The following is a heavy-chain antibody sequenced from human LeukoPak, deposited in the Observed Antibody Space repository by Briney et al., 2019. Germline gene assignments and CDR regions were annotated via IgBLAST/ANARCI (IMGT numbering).Heavy chain of an antibody. CDR3: ARGRRGYSGYDKFDY. D-gene: IGHD5-12*01. CDR1: GYTFTGYY. J-gene: IGHJ4*02. V-gene: IGHV1-2*02. CDR2: INPNSGGT. Sequence: ASVTVSFTASGYTFTGYYMHWVRQAPGQGLEWMGWINPNSGGTNYAQKFQGRVTMTRDTSISTAYMELSRLRSDDTAVYYCARGRRGYSGYDKFDYWGQGTLVTVSS.